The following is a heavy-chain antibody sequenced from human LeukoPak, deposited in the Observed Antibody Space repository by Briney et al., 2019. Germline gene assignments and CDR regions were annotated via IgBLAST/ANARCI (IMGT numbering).Heavy chain of an antibody. Sequence: GGSLRLSCAASGFTFSSYAMSWVRQAPGKGLEWVSAISGSGGSTYYADSVKGRFTISRDNSKNTLYLQMNSLRSEDTAVYYCARQCQLLGGYYFDYWGQGTLVTVSS. CDR1: GFTFSSYA. V-gene: IGHV3-23*01. D-gene: IGHD2-2*01. CDR3: ARQCQLLGGYYFDY. CDR2: ISGSGGST. J-gene: IGHJ4*02.